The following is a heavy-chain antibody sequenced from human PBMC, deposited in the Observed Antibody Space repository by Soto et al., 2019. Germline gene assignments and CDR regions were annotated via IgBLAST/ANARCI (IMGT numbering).Heavy chain of an antibody. J-gene: IGHJ6*02. CDR3: ATPHLRGRHYDFRSPPTASLYHYGLGV. CDR2: ILPVFGMV. D-gene: IGHD3-3*01. V-gene: IGHV1-69*01. Sequence: QVQLAQSGAEVKKPGSSVRVSCQTSRGTFNTSPISWMRQAPGQGLEWLGDILPVFGMVNYAQQFKDRLNLTADESTTSVCMEVSRLTTEDTAVYFCATPHLRGRHYDFRSPPTASLYHYGLGVWGQGTTVIVSS. CDR1: RGTFNTSP.